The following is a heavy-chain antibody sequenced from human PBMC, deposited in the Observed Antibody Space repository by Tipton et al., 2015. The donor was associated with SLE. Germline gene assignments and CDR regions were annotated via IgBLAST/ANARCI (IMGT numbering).Heavy chain of an antibody. D-gene: IGHD5-24*01. CDR2: INHSGRT. V-gene: IGHV4-34*01. J-gene: IGHJ3*02. CDR3: ASTIEAAFDI. Sequence: LRLSCAVYGGSFRGYYWSRICQLTGKGLEWVGEINHSGRTNYNPPLKSRVTISVNTFKNLFSLKLSSVTAADTAVYYCASTIEAAFDIWGQGTLVTVTS. CDR1: GGSFRGYY.